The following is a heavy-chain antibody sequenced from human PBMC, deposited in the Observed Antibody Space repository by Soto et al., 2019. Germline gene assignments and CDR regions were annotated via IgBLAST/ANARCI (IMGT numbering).Heavy chain of an antibody. CDR1: GYTFTDYY. CDR2: INPNSGAT. Sequence: ASVKVSCKASGYTFTDYYIYWLRQAPGHGLEWMGWINPNSGATNYAHNFQGRVAMTRDTSIRAAYMELSRLSSDDTAVYYCAKDQGGYMVSGMDVWGQGTTVTVSS. CDR3: AKDQGGYMVSGMDV. D-gene: IGHD2-2*02. V-gene: IGHV1-2*02. J-gene: IGHJ6*02.